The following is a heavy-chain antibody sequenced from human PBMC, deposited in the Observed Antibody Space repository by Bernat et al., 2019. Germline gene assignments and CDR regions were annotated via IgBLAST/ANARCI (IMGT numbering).Heavy chain of an antibody. D-gene: IGHD3-10*01. CDR1: GYTFTNYY. V-gene: IGHV1-46*01. CDR3: ARDDHYYDSRSSWTYSYYYMDV. CDR2: INPSGGST. Sequence: QVQLVQSGAEVKKPGASVKVSCKASGYTFTNYYMHWVRQAPGQGLEWMGIINPSGGSTNYAQKVQGRVTMTRDTSTSTVYMELSSLRSEDTAMYFCARDDHYYDSRSSWTYSYYYMDVWGKGTTVTVSS. J-gene: IGHJ6*03.